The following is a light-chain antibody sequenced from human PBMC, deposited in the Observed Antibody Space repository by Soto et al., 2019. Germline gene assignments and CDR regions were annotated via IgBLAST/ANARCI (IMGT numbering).Light chain of an antibody. V-gene: IGKV1-33*01. CDR3: QQYDNLQGT. CDR1: QDISNY. J-gene: IGKJ2*02. CDR2: DAS. Sequence: DIQMTQSPSSLSASVGDRVTITCQASQDISNYLNWYQQKPGKAPKLLIYDASNLETGVPSRFSGSGSGTDFTFTISSLQPEDIATYYCQQYDNLQGTFGRGTKLEIK.